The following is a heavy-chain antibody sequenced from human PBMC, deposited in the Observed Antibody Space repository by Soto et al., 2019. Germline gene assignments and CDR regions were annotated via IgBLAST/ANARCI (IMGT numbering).Heavy chain of an antibody. V-gene: IGHV4-59*01. J-gene: IGHJ4*02. CDR2: IYYRGTT. D-gene: IGHD4-17*01. CDR1: GGSMSFYY. Sequence: PSETLSLTCNVSGGSMSFYYWSWIRQPPGKGLEWVGYIYYRGTTNYNPSLRSRVTILIDMSKNQFSLKMTSVTAADTAVYYCARGGGPTTTTLTTYDYWAQGSLVTAPQ. CDR3: ARGGGPTTTTLTTYDY.